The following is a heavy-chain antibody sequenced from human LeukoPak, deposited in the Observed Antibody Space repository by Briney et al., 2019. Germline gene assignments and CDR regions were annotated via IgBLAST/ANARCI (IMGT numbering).Heavy chain of an antibody. Sequence: PGGSLRLSCAASGFTFTDYYMSWIRQAPGKGLEWVSNIETSSTYRNYADSVKGRFTISRDNAKNSLYLQMNSLKAEDTAVYYCARDTIRYFDLWGRGTLVTVSS. CDR2: IETSSTYR. CDR3: ARDTIRYFDL. J-gene: IGHJ2*01. CDR1: GFTFTDYY. V-gene: IGHV3-11*06. D-gene: IGHD5-24*01.